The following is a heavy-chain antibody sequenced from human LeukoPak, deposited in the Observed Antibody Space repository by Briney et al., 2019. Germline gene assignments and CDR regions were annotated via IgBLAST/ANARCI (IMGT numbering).Heavy chain of an antibody. V-gene: IGHV4-4*09. CDR3: ARAGGYYDFWSGYYTPVRPFDY. Sequence: PSETLSLTCTVSGGSISDFYWSWIRQFPGKGLQWIAYIHTSGSTNYNPSLKSRLTVSLDTSKNQFSLELSSVTAADTAVYYCARAGGYYDFWSGYYTPVRPFDYWGQGTLVTVSS. CDR1: GGSISDFY. CDR2: IHTSGST. D-gene: IGHD3-3*01. J-gene: IGHJ4*02.